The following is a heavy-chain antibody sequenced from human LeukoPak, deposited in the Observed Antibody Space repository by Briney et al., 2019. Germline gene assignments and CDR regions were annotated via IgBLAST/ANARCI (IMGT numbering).Heavy chain of an antibody. V-gene: IGHV3-23*01. Sequence: GSLRLSCAASGFTFSSYAMSWVRQAPGKGLEWVSAISGSGGSTYYADSVKGRFTISRDNSKNTLYLQMNSLRAEDTAVYYCASSYSSSWSYDYWGQGTLVTVSS. J-gene: IGHJ4*02. D-gene: IGHD6-13*01. CDR1: GFTFSSYA. CDR3: ASSYSSSWSYDY. CDR2: ISGSGGST.